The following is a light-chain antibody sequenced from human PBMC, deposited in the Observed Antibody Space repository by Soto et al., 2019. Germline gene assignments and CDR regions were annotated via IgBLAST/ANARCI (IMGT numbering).Light chain of an antibody. CDR3: QHYVERSPIT. J-gene: IGKJ5*01. Sequence: IVLTQSPGTLSLSPGERATLSCRASQSVSSRLAWYQQKPGQAPRLLISGASSRATGIPDRFSGSGSGTDFTLTISRLEPEDFALYYCQHYVERSPITFGQGTLLAIK. CDR1: QSVSSR. V-gene: IGKV3-20*01. CDR2: GAS.